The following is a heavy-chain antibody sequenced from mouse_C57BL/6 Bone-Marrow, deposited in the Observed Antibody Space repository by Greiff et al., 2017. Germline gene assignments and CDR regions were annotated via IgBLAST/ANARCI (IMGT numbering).Heavy chain of an antibody. Sequence: QLQLQQSDAELVTPGASVKISCKVSGYTFTDHTINWLKQRPEQGLEWIGYIYPRDGSTKSNVKFTGKATLTADKSSSTDYMKLNSLTSEDSAVYFCARIPSYYCGGSYWYFDVWGTGTTVTVPS. J-gene: IGHJ1*03. CDR3: ARIPSYYCGGSYWYFDV. D-gene: IGHD1-1*01. CDR1: GYTFTDHT. CDR2: IYPRDGST. V-gene: IGHV1-78*01.